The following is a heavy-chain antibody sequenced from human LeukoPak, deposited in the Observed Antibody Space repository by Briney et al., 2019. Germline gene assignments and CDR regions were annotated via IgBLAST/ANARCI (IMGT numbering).Heavy chain of an antibody. CDR2: ISGSGGTT. CDR3: ARTPWIQLWSFFDY. J-gene: IGHJ4*02. Sequence: GGSLRLSCAASGFTFSSYAMSWVRQAPGKGLEWVSAISGSGGTTYYADSVKGRFTISTDNSKNTLYLQMNSRRAEDTAVYYCARTPWIQLWSFFDYWGQGTLVTVSS. D-gene: IGHD5-18*01. CDR1: GFTFSSYA. V-gene: IGHV3-23*01.